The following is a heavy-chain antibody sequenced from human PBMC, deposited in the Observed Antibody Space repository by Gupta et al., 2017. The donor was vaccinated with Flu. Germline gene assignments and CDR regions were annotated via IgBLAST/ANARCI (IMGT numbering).Heavy chain of an antibody. CDR3: ATLARTIVVVPAAISPYDY. V-gene: IGHV1-24*01. J-gene: IGHJ4*02. D-gene: IGHD2-2*01. CDR2: FDPEDGET. Sequence: QVQLVQSGAEVKKPGASVKVSCKVSGYTLTELSMHWVRKAPGKGLEWMGGFDPEDGETIYAQKFQGRVTMTEDTSTDTAYMELSSLRSEDTAVYYCATLARTIVVVPAAISPYDYWGQGTLVTVSS. CDR1: GYTLTELS.